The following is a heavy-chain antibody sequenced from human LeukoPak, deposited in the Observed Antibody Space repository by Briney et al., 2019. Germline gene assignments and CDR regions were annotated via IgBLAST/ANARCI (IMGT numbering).Heavy chain of an antibody. J-gene: IGHJ6*01. Sequence: PAGSLRLSSAASGTTFDDYAMHWTRQAPGKRLQWVSGIRWNSGSIGYADSVKGRFTISRDNAKNSLYLQMNSLRAEDTALDYCAMIVEGEWFGELSRYYYGMDVWGLGPTVNVSS. CDR3: AMIVEGEWFGELSRYYYGMDV. D-gene: IGHD3-10*01. V-gene: IGHV3-9*01. CDR1: GTTFDDYA. CDR2: IRWNSGSI.